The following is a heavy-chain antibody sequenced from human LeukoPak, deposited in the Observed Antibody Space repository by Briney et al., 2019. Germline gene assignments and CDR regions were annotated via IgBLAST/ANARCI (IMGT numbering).Heavy chain of an antibody. CDR3: AISSYASGYSLGDV. Sequence: GEPLRISCKGSGYRFTTYWIGWGRQMPGKGLEWMGSIYPDDSDTRYSPTFQGQVTISADKSISTAYLQWSSLKASDTAMYYCAISSYASGYSLGDVWGQGTTVTVSS. J-gene: IGHJ6*02. CDR1: GYRFTTYW. CDR2: IYPDDSDT. V-gene: IGHV5-51*01. D-gene: IGHD3-22*01.